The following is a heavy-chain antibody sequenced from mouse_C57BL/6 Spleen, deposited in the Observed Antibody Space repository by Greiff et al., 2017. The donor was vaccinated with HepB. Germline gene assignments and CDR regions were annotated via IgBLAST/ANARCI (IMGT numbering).Heavy chain of an antibody. CDR1: GYTFTSYW. D-gene: IGHD2-4*01. J-gene: IGHJ4*01. V-gene: IGHV1-74*01. CDR3: AISYDYGGGYYAMDY. CDR2: IHPSDSDT. Sequence: QVQLQQPGAELVKPGASVKVSCKASGYTFTSYWMHWVKQRPGQGLEWIGRIHPSDSDTNYNQKFKGKATLTVDKSSSTAYMQLSSLTSEDSAVYYCAISYDYGGGYYAMDYWGQGTSVTVSS.